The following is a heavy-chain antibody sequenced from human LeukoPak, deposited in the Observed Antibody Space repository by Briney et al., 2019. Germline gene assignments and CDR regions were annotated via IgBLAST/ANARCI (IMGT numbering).Heavy chain of an antibody. Sequence: GGSLRLSCVASGFTFSSYAMHWVRQTPGKGLEYVSGINSNGGSTHYANSVKGRFTISRDNSKNSLYLQMNSLIAEDTAVYYCARDTWTTVTHIFDYWGQGTLVTVSS. J-gene: IGHJ4*02. CDR1: GFTFSSYA. D-gene: IGHD4-17*01. CDR3: ARDTWTTVTHIFDY. CDR2: INSNGGST. V-gene: IGHV3-64*01.